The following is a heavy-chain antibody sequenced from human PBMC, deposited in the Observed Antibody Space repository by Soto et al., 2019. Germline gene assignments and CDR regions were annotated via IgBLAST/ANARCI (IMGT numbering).Heavy chain of an antibody. CDR2: IIPIFGTA. D-gene: IGHD2-2*02. Sequence: GASVKVSCKASGGTFSSYAISWVRQAPGQGLEWMGGIIPIFGTANYAQKFQGRVTITADESTSTAYMELSSLRSEDTAVYYCARDADPIPEGENYYYGMDVCGQGTTVTVSS. V-gene: IGHV1-69*13. CDR1: GGTFSSYA. J-gene: IGHJ6*02. CDR3: ARDADPIPEGENYYYGMDV.